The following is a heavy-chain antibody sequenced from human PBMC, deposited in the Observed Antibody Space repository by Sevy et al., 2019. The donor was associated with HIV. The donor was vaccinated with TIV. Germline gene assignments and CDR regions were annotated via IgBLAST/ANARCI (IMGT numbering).Heavy chain of an antibody. V-gene: IGHV3-23*01. Sequence: GTLRLSCAASGFTFSSYAMSWVRQAPGKGLEWVSAISGSGGSTYYADSVKGRFTISRDNSKNTLYLQMNSLRAEDTAVYYCAKLVRDCSGGSCPGGFDYWGQGTLVTVSS. CDR2: ISGSGGST. D-gene: IGHD2-15*01. J-gene: IGHJ4*02. CDR1: GFTFSSYA. CDR3: AKLVRDCSGGSCPGGFDY.